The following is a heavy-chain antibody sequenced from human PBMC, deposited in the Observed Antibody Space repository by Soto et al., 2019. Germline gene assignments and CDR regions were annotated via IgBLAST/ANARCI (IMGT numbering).Heavy chain of an antibody. CDR3: ARSGSYILTGYYFVGWFDP. Sequence: ASVKVSCKASGYTFTSYDINWVRPATVQGLEWMGWMNPNSGNTGYAQKFQGRVTMTRNTSISKAYMELSSLSSEDTAVDYCARSGSYILTGYYFVGWFDPWGQGTLLTVSS. D-gene: IGHD3-9*01. V-gene: IGHV1-8*01. J-gene: IGHJ5*02. CDR1: GYTFTSYD. CDR2: MNPNSGNT.